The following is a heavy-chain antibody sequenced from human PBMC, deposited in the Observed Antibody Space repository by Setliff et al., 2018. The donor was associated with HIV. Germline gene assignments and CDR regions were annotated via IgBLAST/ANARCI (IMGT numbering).Heavy chain of an antibody. J-gene: IGHJ4*02. V-gene: IGHV3-74*01. Sequence: PGGSLRLSCAASGFTFSRDWMLWVRQPPGKGLVWVARTNSDGTTTTYADSVKGRFTISRDNAKNTLYLQMNSLRAEDTAVYFCVRAPPNSEYWGRGTLVTVSS. CDR2: TNSDGTTT. CDR1: GFTFSRDW. CDR3: VRAPPNSEY.